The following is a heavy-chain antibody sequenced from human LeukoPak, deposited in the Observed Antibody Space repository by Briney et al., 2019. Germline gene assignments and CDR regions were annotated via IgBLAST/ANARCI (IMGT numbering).Heavy chain of an antibody. CDR3: ARTYGSGSLDY. V-gene: IGHV3-7*01. CDR1: GFTFTTYW. Sequence: GSLRLSCAASGFTFTTYWMSWVRQAPGKGLEWVANIKQDGTEKYYVDSVKGRFTISRDNAKNSVYLQMNSLRAEDTAVYYCARTYGSGSLDYGGQGTLVTVSS. D-gene: IGHD2-15*01. CDR2: IKQDGTEK. J-gene: IGHJ4*02.